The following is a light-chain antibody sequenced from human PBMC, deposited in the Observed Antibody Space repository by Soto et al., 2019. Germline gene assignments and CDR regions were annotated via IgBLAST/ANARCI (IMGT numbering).Light chain of an antibody. CDR2: GNN. Sequence: QPVLTQPPSVSGAPGQRVTISCTGSSSNIGAGYDVHWYQHLPGTAPKLLIYGNNNRPSGVPERFSGSKSGTSASLAITGLQAEHEADYYCQYYDSSLSGYVFGTGTKLTVL. V-gene: IGLV1-40*01. CDR3: QYYDSSLSGYV. CDR1: SSNIGAGYD. J-gene: IGLJ1*01.